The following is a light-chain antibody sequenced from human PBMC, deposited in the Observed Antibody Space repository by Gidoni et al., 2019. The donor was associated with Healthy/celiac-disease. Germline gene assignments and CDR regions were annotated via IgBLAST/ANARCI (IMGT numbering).Light chain of an antibody. CDR1: QSIRSR. J-gene: IGKJ1*01. CDR2: DAS. Sequence: DLQMTQSPATLSASVGDRVTITCRASQSIRSRLAWYPQKPGKAPKRLIYDASSLESGVPSRFSGSGSGTEFTLTISSLQPDDFATYYCQQYNSYPWTFGQGTKVEIK. V-gene: IGKV1-5*01. CDR3: QQYNSYPWT.